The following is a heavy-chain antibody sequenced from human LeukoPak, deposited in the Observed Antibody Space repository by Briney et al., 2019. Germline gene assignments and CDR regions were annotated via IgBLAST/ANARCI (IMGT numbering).Heavy chain of an antibody. CDR2: IYYSGST. J-gene: IGHJ3*01. CDR1: GGSISSYY. CDR3: ATQPVYSSSWFSGKGLCS. D-gene: IGHD6-13*01. Sequence: SETLSLTCTVSGGSISSYYWSWIRQPPGKGLEGIGYIYYSGSTNYNPSLKSRVTISVDKSKNQFSLKLSSVTAADTAVYYCATQPVYSSSWFSGKGLCSWGQGTMVTVSS. V-gene: IGHV4-59*12.